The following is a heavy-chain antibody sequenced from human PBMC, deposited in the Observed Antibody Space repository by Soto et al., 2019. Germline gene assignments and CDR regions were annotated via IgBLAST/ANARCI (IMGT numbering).Heavy chain of an antibody. Sequence: GGSLRLSCAASGSTFSSYAMSWVRQAPGKGLEWVSAISGSGGSTYYADSVKGRFTISRDNSKNTLYLQMNSLRAEDTAVYYCAKEGEATVTTRSLSYYYYMDVWGKGTTVTVSS. CDR3: AKEGEATVTTRSLSYYYYMDV. CDR1: GSTFSSYA. V-gene: IGHV3-23*01. D-gene: IGHD4-17*01. J-gene: IGHJ6*03. CDR2: ISGSGGST.